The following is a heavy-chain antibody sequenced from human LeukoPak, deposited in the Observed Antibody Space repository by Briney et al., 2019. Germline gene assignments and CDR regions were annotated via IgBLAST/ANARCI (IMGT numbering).Heavy chain of an antibody. CDR3: ARGGHGAADQ. J-gene: IGHJ5*02. CDR1: GFTFSNYY. CDR2: ISPSTTHT. Sequence: PERSLRLSCAASGFTFSNYYMSWSRQAPGKGLEWLSYISPSTTHTSYADSVKGRFTISRDNAKNLLYLQMNSLRAEDTAVYYCARGGHGAADQWGQGTLVTVSS. D-gene: IGHD1-26*01. V-gene: IGHV3-11*05.